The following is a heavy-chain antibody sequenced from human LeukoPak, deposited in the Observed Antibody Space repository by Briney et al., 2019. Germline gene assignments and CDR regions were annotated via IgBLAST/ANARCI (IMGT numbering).Heavy chain of an antibody. D-gene: IGHD6-13*01. CDR2: IYYSGGT. V-gene: IGHV4-59*01. Sequence: SETLSLTCTVSGDSINSYYWTWIRQPPGKGLEWIGYIYYSGGTNYNPSLKSRVTISVDTSKNQFSLRLTSVTAADTAVYYCARALRQQLVTGWFDPWGQGTLVTVSS. CDR3: ARALRQQLVTGWFDP. CDR1: GDSINSYY. J-gene: IGHJ5*02.